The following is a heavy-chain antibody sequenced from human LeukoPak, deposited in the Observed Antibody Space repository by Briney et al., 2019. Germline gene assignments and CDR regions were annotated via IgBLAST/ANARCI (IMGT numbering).Heavy chain of an antibody. Sequence: GGSLRLSCAASGFTFNTYIMTWVRQAPGKGLEWVSSITSRSSSIYYAVSVKGRFTISRDNAKNSLYLHMNSLRAEDTAVYYWARGESAAGDASEFAYWGQGILVTVSS. CDR3: ARGESAAGDASEFAY. CDR2: ITSRSSSI. J-gene: IGHJ4*02. V-gene: IGHV3-21*01. D-gene: IGHD6-13*01. CDR1: GFTFNTYI.